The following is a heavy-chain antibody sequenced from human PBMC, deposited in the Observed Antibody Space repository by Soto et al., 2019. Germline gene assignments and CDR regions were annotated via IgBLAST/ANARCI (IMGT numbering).Heavy chain of an antibody. Sequence: GGSLRLSCAASGFTFSSYAMHWVRQAPGKGLEWVAVISYDGSNKYYADSVKGRFTISRDNSKNTLYLQMNSLRAEDTAVYYCARRLSLDVLRFLEWLNGMDVWGQGTTVTVSS. V-gene: IGHV3-30-3*01. CDR2: ISYDGSNK. J-gene: IGHJ6*02. CDR1: GFTFSSYA. D-gene: IGHD3-3*01. CDR3: ARRLSLDVLRFLEWLNGMDV.